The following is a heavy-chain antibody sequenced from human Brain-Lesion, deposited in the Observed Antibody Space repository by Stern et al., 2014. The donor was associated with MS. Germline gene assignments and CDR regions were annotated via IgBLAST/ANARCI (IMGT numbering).Heavy chain of an antibody. J-gene: IGHJ4*02. CDR2: IFPRDSNT. V-gene: IGHV5-51*03. D-gene: IGHD5-12*01. CDR3: ARSPATPSGYDRFDY. Sequence: EVQLVESGAEVKKPGESLKISCEASGYLFDDYWIGWVRQMSGRGLELVAIIFPRDSNTRYSPSVQGQVTISADKSIRTAYLPWSSLKASAPAMFYCARSPATPSGYDRFDYWGQGALVTVSS. CDR1: GYLFDDYW.